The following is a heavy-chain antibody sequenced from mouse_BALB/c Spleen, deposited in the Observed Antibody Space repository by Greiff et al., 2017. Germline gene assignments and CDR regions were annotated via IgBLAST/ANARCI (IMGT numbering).Heavy chain of an antibody. CDR2: INPYYGST. CDR1: GYSFTDYI. CDR3: ATAFVTTATGYAMDY. V-gene: IGHV1-39*01. D-gene: IGHD1-2*01. J-gene: IGHJ4*01. Sequence: VQLKQTGPELVKPGASVKISCKASGYSFTDYIMLWVKQSHGKSLEWIGNINPYYGSTSYNLKFKGKATLTVDKSSSTAYMQLNSLTSEDSAVYYCATAFVTTATGYAMDYWGQGTSVTVSS.